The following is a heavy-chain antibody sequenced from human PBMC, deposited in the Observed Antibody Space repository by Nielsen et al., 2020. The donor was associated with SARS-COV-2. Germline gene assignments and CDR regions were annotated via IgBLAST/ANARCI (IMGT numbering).Heavy chain of an antibody. J-gene: IGHJ3*02. V-gene: IGHV3-11*04. CDR1: GFTFSDYY. CDR3: AREMGSYSSSWPDAFDI. CDR2: ISSSGSTI. D-gene: IGHD6-13*01. Sequence: GGSLRLSCAASGFTFSDYYMSWIRQAPGKGLEWVSYISSSGSTIYYADSVKGRFTISRDNAKNSLYLQMNSLRAEDTAVYYCAREMGSYSSSWPDAFDIWGQGTMVTVSS.